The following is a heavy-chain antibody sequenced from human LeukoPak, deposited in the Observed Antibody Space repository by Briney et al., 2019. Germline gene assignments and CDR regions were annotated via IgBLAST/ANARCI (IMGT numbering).Heavy chain of an antibody. D-gene: IGHD2-21*01. CDR2: ISSSSSTI. J-gene: IGHJ2*01. CDR1: GFTYSSYS. Sequence: GGSLRLSCAASGFTYSSYSMNWVRQAPGKGLEWVSYISSSSSTIYYAESVKGRFTLSRDSAKNSLFLQMNSLRAEDTAVYYWARGQGTARADFRFRGRGTLVTVSS. CDR3: ARGQGTARADFRF. V-gene: IGHV3-48*01.